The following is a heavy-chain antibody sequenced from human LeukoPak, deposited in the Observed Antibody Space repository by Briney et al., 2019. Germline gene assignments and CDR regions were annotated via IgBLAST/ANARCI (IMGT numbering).Heavy chain of an antibody. J-gene: IGHJ4*02. CDR2: IIPILGIA. V-gene: IGHV1-69*04. Sequence: SVKVSCKASGGTFSSYAISWVRQAPGQGLEWMGRIIPILGIANYAQKLQGRVTMTTDTSTSTAYMELRSLRSDDTAVYYCARDEVGANFDYWGQGTLVTVSS. CDR1: GGTFSSYA. D-gene: IGHD1-26*01. CDR3: ARDEVGANFDY.